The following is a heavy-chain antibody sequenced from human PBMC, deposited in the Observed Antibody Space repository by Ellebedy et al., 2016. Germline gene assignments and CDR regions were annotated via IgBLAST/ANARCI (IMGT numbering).Heavy chain of an antibody. CDR1: GFTFSDYY. Sequence: GGSLRLXXAASGFTFSDYYMSWIRQAPGKGLEWVSYISSSGSTIYYADSVKGRFTISRDNAKNSLYLQMNSLRAEDTAVYYCARDESGYYFDYWGQGTLVTVSS. V-gene: IGHV3-11*04. D-gene: IGHD3-22*01. CDR3: ARDESGYYFDY. J-gene: IGHJ4*02. CDR2: ISSSGSTI.